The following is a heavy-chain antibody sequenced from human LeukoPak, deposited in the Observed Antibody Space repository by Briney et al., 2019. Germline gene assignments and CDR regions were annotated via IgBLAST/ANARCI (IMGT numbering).Heavy chain of an antibody. CDR3: ARDSSPVPGMGRF. CDR2: IYSYNGNA. V-gene: IGHV1-18*01. Sequence: ASVKVSCKASGYSFSAYGISWVRQAPGQELAWMGWIYSYNGNANYAQKFQGRVTLTSDTSTTTAYMEVRNLTSDDTAVYYCARDSSPVPGMGRFWGQGTHVAVSS. J-gene: IGHJ1*01. D-gene: IGHD6-19*01. CDR1: GYSFSAYG.